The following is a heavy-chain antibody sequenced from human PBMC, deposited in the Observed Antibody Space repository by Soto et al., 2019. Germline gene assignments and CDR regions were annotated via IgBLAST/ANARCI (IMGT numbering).Heavy chain of an antibody. CDR2: IKSQTDGGTT. CDR1: AFTFNNAW. Sequence: PVGSLRLSCAVSAFTFNNAWMSWVRQTPRKGLKWVGRIKSQTDGGTTDYAAPVKGRFTISRDDSKNTLYLQLNSLKTEDTAVYYCTTDWAPYDNSGPYPLHWGQGTLVTVSS. J-gene: IGHJ4*02. D-gene: IGHD3-22*01. V-gene: IGHV3-15*01. CDR3: TTDWAPYDNSGPYPLH.